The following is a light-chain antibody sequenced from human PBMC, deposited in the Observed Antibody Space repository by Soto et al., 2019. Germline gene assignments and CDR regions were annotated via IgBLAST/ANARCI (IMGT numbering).Light chain of an antibody. CDR3: SSYSGASASSASYV. V-gene: IGLV2-23*02. Sequence: QSVLTQPASVSGSPGQSITISCTGTSSDVGTFNLVSWYQQHPGKAPKLLIFEVSNRPSGVSIRFSGSKSGNTASLTISGLQAEDEADYYCSSYSGASASSASYVFATGTKVPS. CDR2: EVS. J-gene: IGLJ1*01. CDR1: SSDVGTFNL.